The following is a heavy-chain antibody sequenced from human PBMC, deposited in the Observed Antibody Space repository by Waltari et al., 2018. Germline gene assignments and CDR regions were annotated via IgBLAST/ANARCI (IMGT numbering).Heavy chain of an antibody. CDR1: GFTFRSYA. Sequence: EVQLLESGGGLVQPGGSLRLSCATSGFTFRSYAMSWVRQAPGKGLDWVSGSTDSGGSTYYAASVKGRFTISRDDSKNTLYLQMNSLRAEDTAVYYCVMGFYFDYWGQGTLVTVSS. D-gene: IGHD3-16*01. J-gene: IGHJ4*02. CDR3: VMGFYFDY. V-gene: IGHV3-23*01. CDR2: STDSGGST.